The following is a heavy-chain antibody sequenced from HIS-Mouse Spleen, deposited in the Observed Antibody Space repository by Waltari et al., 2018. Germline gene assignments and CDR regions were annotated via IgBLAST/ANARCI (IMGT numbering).Heavy chain of an antibody. CDR1: GGSFSGYY. Sequence: QVQLQQWGAGLLKPSETLSLTCAVYGGSFSGYYWSWIRQPPGKGLEWIGEINHSGSTNYNPSLKSRVTISVDTSKNQFSLKLSSVTAADTAVYYSARGSAVPAAINWFDPWGQGTLVTVSS. J-gene: IGHJ5*02. CDR3: ARGSAVPAAINWFDP. CDR2: INHSGST. V-gene: IGHV4-34*01. D-gene: IGHD2-2*01.